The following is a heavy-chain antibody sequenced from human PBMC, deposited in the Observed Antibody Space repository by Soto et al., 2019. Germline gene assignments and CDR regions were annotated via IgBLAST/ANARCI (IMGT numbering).Heavy chain of an antibody. D-gene: IGHD3-9*01. CDR3: ARGVGSSPPRY. V-gene: IGHV4-61*08. CDR2: VYDNGRP. J-gene: IGHJ4*02. Sequence: SETLSLTCTVSGGSISSGDYYWSWIRQSPRQGLEWIGYVYDNGRPYYSPSLKSRVTISADTSKNQISLKLTSATAADTAVYYCARGVGSSPPRYWGRGTLVTVS. CDR1: GGSISSGDYY.